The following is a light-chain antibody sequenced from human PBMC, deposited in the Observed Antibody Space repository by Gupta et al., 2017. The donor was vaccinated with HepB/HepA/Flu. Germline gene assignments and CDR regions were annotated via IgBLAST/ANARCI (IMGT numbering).Light chain of an antibody. Sequence: DIQMTQSPSSLSASVGDRVTITCRASQSIKSNLNWYQQKPGKAPNLLIYTASSLQSGVPSRFSGSGSGTDFTLTIIRLQPEDFATYYCQQRDSTPRTFGQGTKVEIK. J-gene: IGKJ1*01. CDR3: QQRDSTPRT. CDR2: TAS. CDR1: QSIKSN. V-gene: IGKV1-39*01.